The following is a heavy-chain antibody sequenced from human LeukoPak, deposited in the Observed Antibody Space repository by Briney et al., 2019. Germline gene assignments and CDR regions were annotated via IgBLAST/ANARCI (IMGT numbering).Heavy chain of an antibody. Sequence: SETLSLTCTVSGGPISSYYWSWIRQPPGKGLEWIGEINHSGSTNYNPSLKSRVTISVDTSKNQFSLKLSSVTAADTAVYYCARGATYDYVWGSYRIFDYWGQGTLVTVSS. J-gene: IGHJ4*02. D-gene: IGHD3-16*02. CDR2: INHSGST. V-gene: IGHV4-34*01. CDR3: ARGATYDYVWGSYRIFDY. CDR1: GGPISSYY.